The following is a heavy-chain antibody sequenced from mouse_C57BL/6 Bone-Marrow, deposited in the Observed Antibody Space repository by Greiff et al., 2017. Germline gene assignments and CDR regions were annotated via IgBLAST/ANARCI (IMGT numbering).Heavy chain of an antibody. J-gene: IGHJ3*01. CDR1: GYTFTSYG. Sequence: VQLQQSGAELARPGASVKLSCKASGYTFTSYGISWVKQRTGQGLEWIGEIYPRSGSTYYNEKFKGKATLTADTSSSTAYMELRSLTSEDSAVYFCARGGAAQATAWFAYWGQGTLVTVSA. CDR3: ARGGAAQATAWFAY. D-gene: IGHD3-2*02. CDR2: IYPRSGST. V-gene: IGHV1-81*01.